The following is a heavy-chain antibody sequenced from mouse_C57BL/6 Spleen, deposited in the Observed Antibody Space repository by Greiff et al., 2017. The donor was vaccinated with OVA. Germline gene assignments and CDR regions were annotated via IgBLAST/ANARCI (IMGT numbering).Heavy chain of an antibody. Sequence: EVKLVESEGGLVQPGSSMKLSCTASGFTFSDYYMAWVRQVPEKGLEWVANINYDGSSTYYLDSLKSRFIISRDKAKNILYLQMSSLKSEDTATYYCTIYSNYFDYWGQGTTLTVSS. CDR2: INYDGSST. V-gene: IGHV5-16*01. D-gene: IGHD2-5*01. J-gene: IGHJ2*01. CDR1: GFTFSDYY. CDR3: TIYSNYFDY.